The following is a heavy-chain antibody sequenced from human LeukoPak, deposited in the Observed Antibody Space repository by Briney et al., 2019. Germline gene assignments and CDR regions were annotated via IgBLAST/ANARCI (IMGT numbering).Heavy chain of an antibody. J-gene: IGHJ3*02. V-gene: IGHV4-59*01. CDR3: ARAGYYDFWSGYSRGAFDI. CDR2: IYYSGST. Sequence: SETLSLTCTVSGGSISSYYWSWIRQPPGKGLEWIGYIYYSGSTNYNPSLKSRVTISVDTSKNQFSLKLSSVTAADTAVYYCARAGYYDFWSGYSRGAFDIWGQGTMVTVSS. D-gene: IGHD3-3*01. CDR1: GGSISSYY.